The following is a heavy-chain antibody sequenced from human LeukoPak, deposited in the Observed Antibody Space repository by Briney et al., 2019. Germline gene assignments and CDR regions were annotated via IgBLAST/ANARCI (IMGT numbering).Heavy chain of an antibody. CDR2: INAGNGNT. V-gene: IGHV1-3*03. CDR3: ARGRFLEWLLCLNY. Sequence: ASVKVSCKASGYTFTSYAMHWVRQAPGQRLEWMGWINAGNGNTKYSQEFQGRVTITRDTSASTAYMEPSSLRSEDMAVYYCARGRFLEWLLCLNYWGQGTLVTVSS. D-gene: IGHD3-3*01. J-gene: IGHJ4*02. CDR1: GYTFTSYA.